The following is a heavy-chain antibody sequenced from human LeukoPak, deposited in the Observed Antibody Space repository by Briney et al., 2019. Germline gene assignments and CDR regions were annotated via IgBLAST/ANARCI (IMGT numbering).Heavy chain of an antibody. J-gene: IGHJ4*02. CDR3: ARLDSSSWYYTFDY. Sequence: GGSLRLSCAASGFTVSSNYMSWVRQAPGKGLEWVSVIYSGGSTYYADSVKGRFTISRDNSKNTLYLQMNSLRAEDTAVYYCARLDSSSWYYTFDYWGQGTLVTVSS. CDR1: GFTVSSNY. CDR2: IYSGGST. V-gene: IGHV3-66*01. D-gene: IGHD6-13*01.